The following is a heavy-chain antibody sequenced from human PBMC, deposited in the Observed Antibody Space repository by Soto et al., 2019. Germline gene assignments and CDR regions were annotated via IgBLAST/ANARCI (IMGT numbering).Heavy chain of an antibody. V-gene: IGHV5-51*01. CDR2: IFPDDSET. CDR1: GYSFSSYW. J-gene: IGHJ4*02. Sequence: GESLKISCKASGYSFSSYWIGWVRQIPGKGLEWMGIIFPDDSETRYSPSFQGKVSISVDKSITTAYLQWSSLKASDTAMYYCARRLYDTSGYRYYDFWGQGTLVTVSS. D-gene: IGHD3-22*01. CDR3: ARRLYDTSGYRYYDF.